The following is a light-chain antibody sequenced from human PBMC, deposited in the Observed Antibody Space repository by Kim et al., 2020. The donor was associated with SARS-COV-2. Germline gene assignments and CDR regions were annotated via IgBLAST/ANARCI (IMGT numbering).Light chain of an antibody. Sequence: SASVGGRVTITCRSSQSIRDYFNWYQHKPGRAPKLLIYAASVLQSGVPSRFSGGGSGTDFTLTISSLQPEDSATYYCQQTYSTPFTFGQGTKLEI. CDR3: QQTYSTPFT. J-gene: IGKJ2*01. CDR1: QSIRDY. CDR2: AAS. V-gene: IGKV1-39*01.